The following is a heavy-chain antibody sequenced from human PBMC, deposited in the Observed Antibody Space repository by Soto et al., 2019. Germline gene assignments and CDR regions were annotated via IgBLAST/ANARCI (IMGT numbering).Heavy chain of an antibody. CDR2: ISYDGTNK. V-gene: IGHV3-30-3*01. J-gene: IGHJ6*02. CDR3: GGSKGLWVRGRFYSPGTAIHYALDV. Sequence: QVQLVESGGGVVQPGGSLRLSCAASGFTLSSFAMHWVRQAPGKGLEWVALISYDGTNKHYAESMKGRFTISRDNIKGTVVLEMNRLGTNGTAKLFRGGSKGLWVRGRFYSPGTAIHYALDVWGHGTAVIVSS. CDR1: GFTLSSFA. D-gene: IGHD3-10*01.